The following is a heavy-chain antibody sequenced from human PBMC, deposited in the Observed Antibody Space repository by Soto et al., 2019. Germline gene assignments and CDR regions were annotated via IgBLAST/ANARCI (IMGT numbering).Heavy chain of an antibody. CDR3: ARVGARGYEYIWGSPWGLDY. V-gene: IGHV3-11*01. Sequence: QVQLVESGGGLVKPGGSLRLSCAASGFTFSDYYMSWIRQAPGKGLEWVSYISSSGSTIYYADSVKGRFTISRDNARNSLYLQMNSLRAEDTAVYYCARVGARGYEYIWGSPWGLDYWGQGTLVTVSS. CDR1: GFTFSDYY. J-gene: IGHJ4*02. D-gene: IGHD3-16*01. CDR2: ISSSGSTI.